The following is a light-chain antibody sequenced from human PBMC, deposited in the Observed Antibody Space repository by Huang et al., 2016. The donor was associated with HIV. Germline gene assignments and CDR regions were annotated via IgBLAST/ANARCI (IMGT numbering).Light chain of an antibody. Sequence: IVLTQSPATLSLSPGERATLTCGASKSVRNNDLAGDKQKPGLAPRILIYDAHVRATGIPDRFSGSGSGTDFTLTISRLEPEDFAMYYCQQYSTSSYTFGQGTKVDI. CDR1: KSVRNND. CDR2: DAH. J-gene: IGKJ2*01. V-gene: IGKV3D-20*01. CDR3: QQYSTSSYT.